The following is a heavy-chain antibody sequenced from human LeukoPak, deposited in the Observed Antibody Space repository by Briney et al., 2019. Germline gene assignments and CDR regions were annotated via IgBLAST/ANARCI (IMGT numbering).Heavy chain of an antibody. CDR3: ARDRSYGPDH. V-gene: IGHV4-4*07. J-gene: IGHJ4*02. Sequence: SETLSLTCTVSGDSISGYYWSWIRQFAGKGLEGIGHINTSGSTNYKPSLKSRVTMSVDTSKNQFSLKLSPVTAADTAVYYCARDRSYGPDHWGQGTLVTVSS. D-gene: IGHD5-18*01. CDR1: GDSISGYY. CDR2: INTSGST.